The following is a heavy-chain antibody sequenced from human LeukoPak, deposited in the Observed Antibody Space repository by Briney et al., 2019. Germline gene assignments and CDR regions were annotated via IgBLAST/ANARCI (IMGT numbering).Heavy chain of an antibody. J-gene: IGHJ4*02. Sequence: GESLKISCQVPGYSFTNYWIGWVRQMPGKGLEWMGIIYPGDSDTRYSPSFQGQVTISADKSISTAYLQWSSLKASDTAMYYCARRIAATGRGYFDYWGQGTLVTVSS. V-gene: IGHV5-51*01. CDR1: GYSFTNYW. CDR2: IYPGDSDT. CDR3: ARRIAATGRGYFDY. D-gene: IGHD6-13*01.